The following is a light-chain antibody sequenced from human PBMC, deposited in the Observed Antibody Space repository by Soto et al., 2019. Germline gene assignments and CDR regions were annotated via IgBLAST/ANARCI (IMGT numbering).Light chain of an antibody. CDR3: QQYDNWKT. J-gene: IGKJ1*01. V-gene: IGKV3-15*01. CDR2: GAS. Sequence: EIVMTQSPAPLSVSPGERVTLSCRASQSVSTNLAWYQQKPGQAPRLLIYGASTRATGIPARFSGSGSGTEFTLTITGLQSEDFALYYCQQYDNWKTFGQGT. CDR1: QSVSTN.